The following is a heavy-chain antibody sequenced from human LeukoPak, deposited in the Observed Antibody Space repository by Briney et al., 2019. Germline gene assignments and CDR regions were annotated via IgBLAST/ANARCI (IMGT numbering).Heavy chain of an antibody. CDR3: ARARYYYDSSGYGFDAFDI. V-gene: IGHV3-7*03. J-gene: IGHJ3*02. CDR2: IKDDGSDK. D-gene: IGHD3-22*01. CDR1: GFTFRNYW. Sequence: GGSLRLSCGASGFTFRNYWMNWVRQAPGKGLEWVANIKDDGSDKYYVDSVKGRFSISKDNAKNALYLQMNSLRAEDTAVYYCARARYYYDSSGYGFDAFDIWGQGTMVTVSS.